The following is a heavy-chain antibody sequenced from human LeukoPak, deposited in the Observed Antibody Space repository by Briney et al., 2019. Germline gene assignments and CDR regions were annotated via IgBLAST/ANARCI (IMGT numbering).Heavy chain of an antibody. Sequence: GGSLRLSCAASGFTVSSNYMSWVRQAPGKGLEWVSVIYSGGSTYYADSVKGRFTISRDNSKNTLYLQMNSLRAEDTAVYYCARSAAGSNYYYYYYMDVWGKGTTVTVSS. CDR1: GFTVSSNY. D-gene: IGHD6-13*01. CDR3: ARSAAGSNYYYYYYMDV. V-gene: IGHV3-53*01. CDR2: IYSGGST. J-gene: IGHJ6*03.